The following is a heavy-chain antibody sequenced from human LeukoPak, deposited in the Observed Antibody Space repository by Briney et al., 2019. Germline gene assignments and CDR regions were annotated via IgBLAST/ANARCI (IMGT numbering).Heavy chain of an antibody. Sequence: ASVTVSCKASGYTFTSYYMHWVRQAPGQGLEWMGLINPSGGSTSYAQKFQGRVTMTRDMSTSTVYMELSSLRSEDTAVYYCARNGVGHCTNGVCLNWFDPWGQGTLVTVSS. J-gene: IGHJ5*02. D-gene: IGHD2-8*01. CDR1: GYTFTSYY. CDR3: ARNGVGHCTNGVCLNWFDP. CDR2: INPSGGST. V-gene: IGHV1-46*01.